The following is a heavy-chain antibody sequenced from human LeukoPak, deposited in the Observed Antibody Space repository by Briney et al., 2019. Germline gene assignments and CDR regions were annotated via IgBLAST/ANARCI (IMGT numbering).Heavy chain of an antibody. CDR2: ISSSSSTI. D-gene: IGHD3-3*01. CDR1: GLTFSSYS. CDR3: ARDRLLEWLLYVDYFDY. V-gene: IGHV3-48*01. J-gene: IGHJ4*02. Sequence: PGGSLRLSCAASGLTFSSYSMNWVRQAPGKGLEWVSYISSSSSTIYYADSVKGRFTISRDNAKNSLYLQMNSLRAEDTAVYYCARDRLLEWLLYVDYFDYWGQGTLVTVSS.